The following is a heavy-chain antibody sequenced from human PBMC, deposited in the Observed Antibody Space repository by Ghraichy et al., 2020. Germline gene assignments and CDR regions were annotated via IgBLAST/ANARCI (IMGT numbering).Heavy chain of an antibody. J-gene: IGHJ4*02. V-gene: IGHV1-69*13. CDR2: IIPIFGTA. CDR1: GGTFSSYA. D-gene: IGHD6-13*01. Sequence: SVKVSCKASGGTFSSYAISWVRQAPGQGLEWMGGIIPIFGTANYAQKFQGRVTITADESTSTAYMELSSLRSEDTAVYYCARVGYSSSWTDPYITMIPSWGQGTLVTVSS. CDR3: ARVGYSSSWTDPYITMIPS.